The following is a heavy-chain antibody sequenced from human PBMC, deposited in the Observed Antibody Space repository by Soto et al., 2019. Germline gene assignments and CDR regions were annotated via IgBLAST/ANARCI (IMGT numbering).Heavy chain of an antibody. J-gene: IGHJ1*01. CDR3: ATIESAGTREYLQH. D-gene: IGHD6-13*01. Sequence: ASVKVSCKPSGGTFSSSAIFWVRQAPGQGLECLGGIIPMSGRTTYAQKFQGRVTINADKPTSTVFIELSSLNSEDTAVYYCATIESAGTREYLQHWGQGTLVTVYS. CDR1: GGTFSSSA. V-gene: IGHV1-69*06. CDR2: IIPMSGRT.